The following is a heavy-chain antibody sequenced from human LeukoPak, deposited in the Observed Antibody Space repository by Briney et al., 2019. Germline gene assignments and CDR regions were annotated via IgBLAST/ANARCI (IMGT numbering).Heavy chain of an antibody. CDR2: INPNSGGT. CDR1: GYNFTRHA. CDR3: ARGGISKMAPGFDY. D-gene: IGHD5-24*01. J-gene: IGHJ4*02. Sequence: ASVKVSCKASGYNFTRHAMNWVRQAPGQGLEWMGWINPNSGGTNYAQKFQGRVTMTRDTSISTAYMELSRLRSDDTAVYYCARGGISKMAPGFDYWGQGTLVTVSS. V-gene: IGHV1-2*02.